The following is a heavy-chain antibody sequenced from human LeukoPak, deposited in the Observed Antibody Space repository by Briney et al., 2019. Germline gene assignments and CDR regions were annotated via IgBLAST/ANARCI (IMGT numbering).Heavy chain of an antibody. D-gene: IGHD6-25*01. V-gene: IGHV3-74*01. Sequence: GGSLRLSCAASGFTFSSYWMHWVRQAPGKGLVWVSRINSDGSSTYYADSVKGRFTISRDNAKNTLYLQMNSLRAEDTAVYFCARVRDPGVAAASIDYWGQGTLVTVSS. J-gene: IGHJ4*02. CDR2: INSDGSST. CDR1: GFTFSSYW. CDR3: ARVRDPGVAAASIDY.